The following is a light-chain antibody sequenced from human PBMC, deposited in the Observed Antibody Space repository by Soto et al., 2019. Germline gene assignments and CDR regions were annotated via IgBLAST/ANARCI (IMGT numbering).Light chain of an antibody. V-gene: IGKV3-20*01. CDR1: QTVSSNY. CDR3: QHYGSSWT. CDR2: GAS. Sequence: EIGLTQSPGTLSLSPGERATLSCRASQTVSSNYLAWFQQKGGQAPRLLIFGASSRAAGIPDRFSGSVSGTDFILTISRLEREDFAVYYCQHYGSSWTFGQGTKVDIK. J-gene: IGKJ1*01.